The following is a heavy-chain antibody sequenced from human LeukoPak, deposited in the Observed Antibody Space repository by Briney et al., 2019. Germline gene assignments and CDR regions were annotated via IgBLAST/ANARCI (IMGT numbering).Heavy chain of an antibody. V-gene: IGHV5-51*01. CDR1: GYSFTSYW. D-gene: IGHD6-6*01. CDR2: IYPGDSDT. J-gene: IGHJ3*02. Sequence: GESLKISCKGSGYSFTSYWVGWVRQMPGKGLEWMGIIYPGDSDTRYSPSFQGQVTISADKSISTAYLQWSSLKASDTAMYYCARVRGQLGPHDPHSTEDLKHDAFDIWGQGTMVTVSS. CDR3: ARVRGQLGPHDPHSTEDLKHDAFDI.